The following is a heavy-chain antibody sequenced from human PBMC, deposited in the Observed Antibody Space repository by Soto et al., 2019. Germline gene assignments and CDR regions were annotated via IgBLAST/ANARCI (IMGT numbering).Heavy chain of an antibody. CDR3: AKLLRPGLQFFDF. V-gene: IGHV3-23*01. CDR2: ISSSGDHT. Sequence: EVQLLESGGGLVQPGGSLRLSCAASGFTFSDYAMSWVRQAPGKGLDWVSAISSSGDHTFYADSVKGRFTISRDNSKNTLYLQVNSLRAEDTAVYYCAKLLRPGLQFFDFWGQGTPVTVSS. J-gene: IGHJ4*02. D-gene: IGHD4-4*01. CDR1: GFTFSDYA.